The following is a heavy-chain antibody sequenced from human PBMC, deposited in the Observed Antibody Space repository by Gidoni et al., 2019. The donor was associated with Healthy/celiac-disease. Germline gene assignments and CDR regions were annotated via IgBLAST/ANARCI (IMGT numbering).Heavy chain of an antibody. V-gene: IGHV3-30*18. CDR3: AKGEDGYNLGTIDY. J-gene: IGHJ4*02. CDR1: GFTFSSYG. Sequence: QVQLVESGGGVVQPGRSLRLSCAASGFTFSSYGMHWVRQAPGEGLEWVAVISYDGSNKYYADSVKGRFTISRDNSKNTLYLQMNSLRAEDTAVYYCAKGEDGYNLGTIDYWGQGTLVTVSS. D-gene: IGHD5-12*01. CDR2: ISYDGSNK.